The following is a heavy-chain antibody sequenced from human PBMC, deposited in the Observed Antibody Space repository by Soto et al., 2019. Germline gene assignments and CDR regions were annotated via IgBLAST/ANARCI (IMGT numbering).Heavy chain of an antibody. CDR1: GASIRSSNW. V-gene: IGHV4-4*02. J-gene: IGHJ6*02. CDR3: ARRMGDYDFWSGYYSVYYYYYGMDV. D-gene: IGHD3-3*01. Sequence: SETLSLTCAVSGASIRSSNWWSWVRQTPGKGLEWIGEIYHSGSTNYNPSLKSRVTISVDKSKNQFSLKLSSVTAADTAVYYFARRMGDYDFWSGYYSVYYYYYGMDVWGQGTTVT. CDR2: IYHSGST.